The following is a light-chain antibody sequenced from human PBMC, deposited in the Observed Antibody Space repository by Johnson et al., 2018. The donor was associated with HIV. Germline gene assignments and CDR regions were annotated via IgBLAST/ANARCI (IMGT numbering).Light chain of an antibody. Sequence: QSVLTQPPSVSAAPGQKVTISCSGSSSNIGNNYVSWYQQLPGTAPKLLIYDNNKRQSGIPDRFSGSKSGTSATLGITGLQTGDEADYYCGTWDSSLSAHVFGTGTKVTVL. CDR1: SSNIGNNY. CDR3: GTWDSSLSAHV. J-gene: IGLJ1*01. CDR2: DNN. V-gene: IGLV1-51*01.